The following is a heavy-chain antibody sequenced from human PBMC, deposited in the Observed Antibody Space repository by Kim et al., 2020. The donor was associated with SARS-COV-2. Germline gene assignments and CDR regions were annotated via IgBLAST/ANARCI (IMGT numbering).Heavy chain of an antibody. V-gene: IGHV3-48*03. CDR3: ARGSGYLAY. Sequence: STIYYADSVKGRFTISTGSAKNSVFLQMNSLRAEDTALYYCARGSGYLAYWGQGALVTVSS. J-gene: IGHJ4*02. CDR2: STI. D-gene: IGHD3-22*01.